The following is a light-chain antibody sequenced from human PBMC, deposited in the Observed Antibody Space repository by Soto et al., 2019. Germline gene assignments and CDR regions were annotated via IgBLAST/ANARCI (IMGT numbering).Light chain of an antibody. J-gene: IGLJ2*01. V-gene: IGLV1-44*01. Sequence: QAVVTQPPSASGTPGQRVTISCSGSRFNIGRNTVNWYQQLPGSAPKLLIYSNNQRPSGVPDRFSGSRSGTSASLAISGLQSEDEAEYYCAAWDDSLNGVVFGGGTKLTVL. CDR2: SNN. CDR1: RFNIGRNT. CDR3: AAWDDSLNGVV.